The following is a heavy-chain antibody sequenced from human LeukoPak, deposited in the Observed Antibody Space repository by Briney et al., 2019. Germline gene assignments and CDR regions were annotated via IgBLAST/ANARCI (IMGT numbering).Heavy chain of an antibody. J-gene: IGHJ6*02. Sequence: PGRSLRLSCAASGFTFSNYGMHWVRQAPGKGLEWVAVISHSGGDKYYADSLKGRFTISRDNSKNALFLQMNSLRDEDTGVYYCAKDHFGSGTTMDVWRQGTTVTVSS. CDR3: AKDHFGSGTTMDV. CDR2: ISHSGGDK. V-gene: IGHV3-30*18. CDR1: GFTFSNYG. D-gene: IGHD3-10*01.